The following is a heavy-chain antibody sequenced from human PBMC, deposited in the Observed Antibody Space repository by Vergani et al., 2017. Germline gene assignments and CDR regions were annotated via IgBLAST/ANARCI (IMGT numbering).Heavy chain of an antibody. V-gene: IGHV3-23*01. CDR2: ISGSGGST. CDR3: AKDYLPRRIVGATGVDY. D-gene: IGHD1-26*01. CDR1: GFTFSSYA. J-gene: IGHJ4*02. Sequence: EVQLLESGGGLVQPGGSLRLSCAASGFTFSSYAMSWVRQAPGKGLEWVSAISGSGGSTHYADSVKGRFTISRDNSKNTLYLQMKSLRAEDTAVYYCAKDYLPRRIVGATGVDYWGQGTLVTVSS.